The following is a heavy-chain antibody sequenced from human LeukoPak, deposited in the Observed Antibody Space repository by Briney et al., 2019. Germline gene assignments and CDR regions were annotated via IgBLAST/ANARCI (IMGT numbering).Heavy chain of an antibody. D-gene: IGHD4-23*01. Sequence: SETLSLTRTVSGGSISSYYWSWVRQPPGKGLEWIGYVYTSGAANYNSSLKSRVTISVDTSKNHFSLKLSSVTAADTAVYYCARHSRYGGSPTSYFYHYYMDVWGKGTTVTVSS. CDR3: ARHSRYGGSPTSYFYHYYMDV. J-gene: IGHJ6*03. CDR2: VYTSGAA. CDR1: GGSISSYY. V-gene: IGHV4-4*09.